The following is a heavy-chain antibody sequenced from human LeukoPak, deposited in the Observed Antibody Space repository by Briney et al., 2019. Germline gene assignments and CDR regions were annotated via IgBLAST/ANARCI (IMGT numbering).Heavy chain of an antibody. CDR2: ISGSGGST. Sequence: PGGSLRLSCAASGFTFSSYAMGWVRQAPGKGLEWVSAISGSGGSTYYADSVKGRFTISRDNSKNTLYLQMNSLRAEDTAVYYCARMPRIAVAVIPYYFDYWGQGTLVTVSS. J-gene: IGHJ4*02. CDR1: GFTFSSYA. V-gene: IGHV3-23*01. D-gene: IGHD6-19*01. CDR3: ARMPRIAVAVIPYYFDY.